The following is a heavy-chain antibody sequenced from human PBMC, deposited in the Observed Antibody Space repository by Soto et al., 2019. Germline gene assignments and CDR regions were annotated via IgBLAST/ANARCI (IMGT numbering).Heavy chain of an antibody. CDR3: ARGRGRYSSGWSWFDP. D-gene: IGHD6-19*01. V-gene: IGHV4-4*02. J-gene: IGHJ5*02. CDR1: GGTIRSPDW. Sequence: SETLSLTCGVSGGTIRSPDWWTWVRQPPGKGLEWIGEIFQSGGTNYTPSLESRVTISVDKSKNQFSLTLTSVTAADTAVYFCARGRGRYSSGWSWFDPWGQGILVTVSS. CDR2: IFQSGGT.